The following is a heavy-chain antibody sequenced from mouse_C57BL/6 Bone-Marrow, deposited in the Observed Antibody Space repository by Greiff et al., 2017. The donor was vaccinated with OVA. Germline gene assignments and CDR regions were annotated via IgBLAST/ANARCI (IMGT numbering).Heavy chain of an antibody. CDR3: ARRGTTVVEGGYAMDY. V-gene: IGHV1-53*01. CDR1: GYTFTSYW. J-gene: IGHJ4*01. D-gene: IGHD1-1*01. CDR2: INPSNGGT. Sequence: VQLQQPGTELVKPGASVKLSCKASGYTFTSYWMHWVKQRPGQGLEWIGNINPSNGGTNYNEKFKSKATLTVDKSSSTAYMQLGSLTSEDSAVYYCARRGTTVVEGGYAMDYWGQGTSVTVSS.